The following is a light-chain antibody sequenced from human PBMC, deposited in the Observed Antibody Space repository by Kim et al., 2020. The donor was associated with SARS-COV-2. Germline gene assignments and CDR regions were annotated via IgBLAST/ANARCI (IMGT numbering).Light chain of an antibody. J-gene: IGLJ3*02. CDR2: EVT. CDR1: SSDVGGYNS. V-gene: IGLV2-8*01. Sequence: QSALTQPPSASGSPGQSVTISCTGTSSDVGGYNSVSWYQQHPGKAPKVLIYEVTKGPSGVPNRFSGSKSGNTAFLTVSGLQAEDEADYYCCSYAGNNNWVFGGGTQLTVL. CDR3: CSYAGNNNWV.